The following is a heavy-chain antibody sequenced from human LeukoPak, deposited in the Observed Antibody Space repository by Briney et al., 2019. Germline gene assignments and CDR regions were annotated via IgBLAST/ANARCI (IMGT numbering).Heavy chain of an antibody. CDR1: GFTFSSYG. D-gene: IGHD3-16*02. V-gene: IGHV3-30*02. J-gene: IGHJ4*02. CDR3: AHLYVWGSYRYLFDY. CDR2: IRYDGSNK. Sequence: GGSLRLSCAASGFTFSSYGMHWVRQAPGKGLEWVAFIRYDGSNKYYADSVKGRFTISRDNSKNTLYLQMNSLRAEETAVYYCAHLYVWGSYRYLFDYWGQGTLVTVSS.